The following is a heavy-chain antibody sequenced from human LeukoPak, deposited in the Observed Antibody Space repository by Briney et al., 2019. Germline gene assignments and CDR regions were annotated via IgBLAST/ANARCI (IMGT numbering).Heavy chain of an antibody. V-gene: IGHV4-34*01. CDR1: GGSFSGYY. CDR3: ARVMGLRLGVVSYYYYYYMDV. Sequence: TSETLSLTCAVYGGSFSGYYWSWIRQPPGKGLEWIGEINHSGSTNYNPSLKSRVTISVDTSKNQFSLKLSSVTAADTAVYYCARVMGLRLGVVSYYYYYYMDVWGKGTTVTVSS. CDR2: INHSGST. D-gene: IGHD3-16*01. J-gene: IGHJ6*03.